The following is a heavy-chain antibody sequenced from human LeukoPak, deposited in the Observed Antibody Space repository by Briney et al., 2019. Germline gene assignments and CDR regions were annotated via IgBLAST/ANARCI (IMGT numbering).Heavy chain of an antibody. Sequence: PGGALRLSCEFSGFSFTSYWMNWVRQAPGKGLEWVANIKQDGSEKYYVDSVKGRFTISRDNAKNSLYLQMNSLRAEDTAVYYCARSSFDWLFFDYWGQGTLVTVSS. CDR2: IKQDGSEK. D-gene: IGHD3-9*01. CDR3: ARSSFDWLFFDY. J-gene: IGHJ4*02. CDR1: GFSFTSYW. V-gene: IGHV3-7*01.